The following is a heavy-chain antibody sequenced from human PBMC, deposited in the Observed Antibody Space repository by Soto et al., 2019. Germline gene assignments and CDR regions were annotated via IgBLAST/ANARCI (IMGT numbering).Heavy chain of an antibody. CDR3: ARSITMVRGVIIYFDY. J-gene: IGHJ4*02. Sequence: SETLSLTCTVSGGSISSSSYYWGWIRQPPGKGLEWIGNIYYSGSTNYNPSLKSRVTISVDTSKNQFSLKLSSVTAADTAVYYCARSITMVRGVIIYFDYWGQGTLVTVSS. CDR1: GGSISSSSYY. V-gene: IGHV4-39*07. D-gene: IGHD3-10*01. CDR2: IYYSGST.